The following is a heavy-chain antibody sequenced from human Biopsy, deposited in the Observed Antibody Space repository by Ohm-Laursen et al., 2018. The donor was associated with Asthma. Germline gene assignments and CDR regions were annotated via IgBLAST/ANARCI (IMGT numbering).Heavy chain of an antibody. J-gene: IGHJ5*02. D-gene: IGHD4-11*01. V-gene: IGHV1-69*13. CDR1: GGTFSNYV. CDR2: IIPMFGTT. CDR3: ARVLTTEEGDTWFDP. Sequence: ASVKVSCKASGGTFSNYVFSWVRQAPGQGLEWMGGIIPMFGTTKYTQKFQARVSITADEATSTVYMELGSLRSEDTAVYYCARVLTTEEGDTWFDPWGQGTLVTVSS.